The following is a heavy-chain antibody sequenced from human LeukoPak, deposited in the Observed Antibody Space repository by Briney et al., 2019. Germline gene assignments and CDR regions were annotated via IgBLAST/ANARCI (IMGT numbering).Heavy chain of an antibody. D-gene: IGHD6-19*01. CDR2: VSGGDGTT. J-gene: IGHJ4*02. CDR1: GYTFISDA. V-gene: IGHV1-3*01. CDR3: TRGYSSGWYLDY. Sequence: ASVKVSCKASGYTFISDAIHWVRQAPGQRPEWMGWVSGGDGTTRYSQKFQGRVTLTRDTSANTAYMDLSSLTSEDTAVYFCTRGYSSGWYLDYWGQGTLVTVSS.